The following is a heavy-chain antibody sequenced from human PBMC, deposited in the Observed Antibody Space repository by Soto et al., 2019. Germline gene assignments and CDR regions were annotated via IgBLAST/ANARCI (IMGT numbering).Heavy chain of an antibody. V-gene: IGHV3-21*02. J-gene: IGHJ4*02. CDR2: INGGSTSV. D-gene: IGHD2-15*01. Sequence: DVQLVESGGGLVKPGGSLRLSCEASGFTFSVSAMNWVRQAPGKGLEWVSSINGGSTSVHYADSVKGRFTISRDNANNSLSLQLNNLRAEDTAVYYCARGGGSLNYGGQGTLVSVSS. CDR1: GFTFSVSA. CDR3: ARGGGSLNY.